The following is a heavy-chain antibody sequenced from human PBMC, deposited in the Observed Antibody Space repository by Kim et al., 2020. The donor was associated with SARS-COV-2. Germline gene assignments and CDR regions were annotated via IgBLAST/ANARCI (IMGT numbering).Heavy chain of an antibody. V-gene: IGHV3-33*01. CDR3: ARVSEVATGSLVDY. Sequence: GGSLRLSCAASGFTFSSYGMHWVRQAPGKGLEWVAVIWYDGSNKYYADSVKGRFTISRDNSKNTLYLQMNSLRAEDTAVYYCARVSEVATGSLVDYWGQGTLVTVSS. J-gene: IGHJ4*02. CDR2: IWYDGSNK. D-gene: IGHD5-12*01. CDR1: GFTFSSYG.